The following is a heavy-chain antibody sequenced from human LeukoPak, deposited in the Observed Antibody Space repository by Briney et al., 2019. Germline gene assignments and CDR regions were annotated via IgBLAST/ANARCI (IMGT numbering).Heavy chain of an antibody. CDR1: GFSFSDYA. D-gene: IGHD3-16*01. CDR3: AKDHFTGGDYGDYFDL. V-gene: IGHV3-23*01. CDR2: INDRSNFK. Sequence: GGSLRLSCVASGFSFSDYAMSWVRQSPGQGLQWVSVINDRSNFKVYADSVRGRFIISRDNSQNTLYLEMNSLRADDTAIYHCAKDHFTGGDYGDYFDLWGQGVLVTVSS. J-gene: IGHJ4*02.